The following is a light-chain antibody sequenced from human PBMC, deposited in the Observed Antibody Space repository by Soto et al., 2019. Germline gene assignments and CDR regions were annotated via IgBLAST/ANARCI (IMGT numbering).Light chain of an antibody. J-gene: IGKJ1*01. Sequence: DLQMTQSPSTLSASVGDRVTITCRASQRISSWLAWYQQKPGKAPKLLIYKAYSLESGVPSRFSGSGSGTEFTLTISILQPDDCATYYCQQYNSDSQTFGQGTKVEIK. CDR2: KAY. CDR1: QRISSW. V-gene: IGKV1-5*03. CDR3: QQYNSDSQT.